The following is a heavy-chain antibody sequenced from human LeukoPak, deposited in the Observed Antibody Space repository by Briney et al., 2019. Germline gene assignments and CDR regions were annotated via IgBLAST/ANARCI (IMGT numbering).Heavy chain of an antibody. Sequence: SETLSLTCTVSGGSIRSSSYYWGWIRQPPGKGLEWIGSIYYSGSTYYNPSLKSRVTISVDTSKNQFSLKLSSVTAADTAVYYCARVLDYGGNLDYWGQGTLVTVSS. CDR2: IYYSGST. CDR3: ARVLDYGGNLDY. CDR1: GGSIRSSSYY. D-gene: IGHD4-23*01. V-gene: IGHV4-39*07. J-gene: IGHJ4*02.